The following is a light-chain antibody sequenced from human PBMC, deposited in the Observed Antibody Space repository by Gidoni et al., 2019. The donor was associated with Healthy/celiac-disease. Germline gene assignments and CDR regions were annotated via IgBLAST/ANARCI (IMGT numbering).Light chain of an antibody. CDR1: QSVSSY. CDR2: DAS. V-gene: IGKV3-11*01. Sequence: EIVLTQSPATLALSPGERATLSCRASQSVSSYLAWYQQKPGQAPRLLFYDASNRATGIPARFSGSGSGTDFTLTISSLEPEDFAVYYCQQRSNWIMYTFXXXTKLEIK. J-gene: IGKJ2*01. CDR3: QQRSNWIMYT.